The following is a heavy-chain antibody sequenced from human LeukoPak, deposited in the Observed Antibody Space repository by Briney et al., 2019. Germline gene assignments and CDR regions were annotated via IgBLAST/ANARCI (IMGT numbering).Heavy chain of an antibody. Sequence: PGRSLRLSCAASGFTFDDYAMHWVRQAPGKGLEWVSGISWNSGSIGYADSVKGRFTISRDNAKNSLYLQMNSLRAEDMALYYCAKDINSYGSLEAFDIWGQGTMVTVSS. D-gene: IGHD5-18*01. V-gene: IGHV3-9*03. CDR1: GFTFDDYA. CDR3: AKDINSYGSLEAFDI. J-gene: IGHJ3*02. CDR2: ISWNSGSI.